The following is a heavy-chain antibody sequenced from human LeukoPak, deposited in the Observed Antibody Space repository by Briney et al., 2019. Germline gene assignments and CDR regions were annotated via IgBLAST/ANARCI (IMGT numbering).Heavy chain of an antibody. Sequence: SETLSLTCTVSGGPISRYYWTWIRQPPGKVLEWIEYIYYSGSTNYNPSLQSQVTISLDTSNNQYSLKLSSVTAADTAVYYCARTATPYYYGSGSYYTPSYYFDYWGQGTLVTVSS. D-gene: IGHD3-10*01. V-gene: IGHV4-59*08. J-gene: IGHJ4*02. CDR3: ARTATPYYYGSGSYYTPSYYFDY. CDR2: IYYSGST. CDR1: GGPISRYY.